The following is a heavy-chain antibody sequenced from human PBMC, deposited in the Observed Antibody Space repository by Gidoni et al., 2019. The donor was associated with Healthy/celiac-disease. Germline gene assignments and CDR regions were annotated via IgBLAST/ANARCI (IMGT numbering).Heavy chain of an antibody. CDR3: ARGTVTKY. D-gene: IGHD4-4*01. V-gene: IGHV4-34*01. J-gene: IGHJ4*02. Sequence: QVQLQQWGGGLLKPSETLSLTCAVYGGSFSGYYWSWIRQPPGKGLEWIGEINHSGSTNYNPSLKSRVTISVDTSKNQFSLKLSSVTAADTAVYYCARGTVTKYWGQGTLVTVSS. CDR2: INHSGST. CDR1: GGSFSGYY.